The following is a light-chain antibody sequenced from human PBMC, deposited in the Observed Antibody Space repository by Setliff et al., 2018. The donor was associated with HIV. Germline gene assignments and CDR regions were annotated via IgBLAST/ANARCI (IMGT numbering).Light chain of an antibody. CDR2: EVS. CDR1: SSDVGGYNY. V-gene: IGLV2-14*01. Sequence: QSALTQPASVSGSPGQSITISCTGTSSDVGGYNYVSWYQQHPGKAPKLMIYEVSNRPSGVSNRFSGSKSGNTASLTISGLQADDEADYYCSSYTSRSTLNYVFGTGTKV. J-gene: IGLJ1*01. CDR3: SSYTSRSTLNYV.